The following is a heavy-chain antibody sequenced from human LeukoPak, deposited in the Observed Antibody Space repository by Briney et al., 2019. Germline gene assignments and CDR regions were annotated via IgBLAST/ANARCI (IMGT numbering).Heavy chain of an antibody. CDR3: AKVPSSSGIAAAGPD. D-gene: IGHD6-13*01. CDR1: GFAFNNYV. CDR2: ISGSGDST. V-gene: IGHV3-23*01. J-gene: IGHJ4*02. Sequence: GGSLRLSCAASGFAFNNYVMTWVRQAPGKGLDWFSAISGSGDSTYYADSVKGRFTISRDNSKNTLYLQMNSLRAEDTAVYYCAKVPSSSGIAAAGPDWGQGTLVTVSS.